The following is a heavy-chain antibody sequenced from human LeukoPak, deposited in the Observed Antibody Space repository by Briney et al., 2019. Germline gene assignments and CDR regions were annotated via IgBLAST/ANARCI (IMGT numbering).Heavy chain of an antibody. CDR2: IYYSGST. V-gene: IGHV4-59*01. J-gene: IGHJ4*02. CDR3: ARYVVVTAYFDY. CDR1: GGSFSVYY. D-gene: IGHD2-21*02. Sequence: SETLSLTCAVYGGSFSVYYWSWIRQPPGKGLEWIGYIYYSGSTNYNPSLKSRVTISVDTSKNQFSLKLSSVTAADTAVYYCARYVVVTAYFDYWGQGTLVTVSS.